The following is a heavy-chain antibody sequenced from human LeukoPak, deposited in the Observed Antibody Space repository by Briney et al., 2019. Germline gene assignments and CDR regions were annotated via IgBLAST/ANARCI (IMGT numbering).Heavy chain of an antibody. V-gene: IGHV3-66*01. D-gene: IGHD3-22*01. CDR1: GFTVSSNY. Sequence: PGGSLRLSCAASGFTVSSNYMSWVRQAPGKGLEWVSVTYSGGSTYYADSVKGRFTISRDNSKNTLYLQMNSLRAEDTAVYYCASWDYYDSSGYHDYWGQGTLVTVSS. CDR3: ASWDYYDSSGYHDY. J-gene: IGHJ4*02. CDR2: TYSGGST.